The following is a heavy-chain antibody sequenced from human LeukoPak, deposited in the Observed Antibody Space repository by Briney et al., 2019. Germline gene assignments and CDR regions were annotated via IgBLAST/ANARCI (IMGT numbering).Heavy chain of an antibody. CDR3: XXXXXXXAMALAY. J-gene: IGHJ4*02. Sequence: VXXXSXXSYXXSWIRQPAXKXXXXVGRIYTSGSTXYNPSLKSRVTMSVXXXKNQFSLKLSSVTAADTAVNYRXXXXXXXAMALAYWGQGTLVTVSS. V-gene: IGHV4-4*07. D-gene: IGHD5-18*01. CDR2: IYTSGST. CDR1: XXSXXSYX.